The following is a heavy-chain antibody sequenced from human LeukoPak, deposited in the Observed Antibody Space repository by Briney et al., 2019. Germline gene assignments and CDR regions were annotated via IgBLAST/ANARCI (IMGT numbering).Heavy chain of an antibody. J-gene: IGHJ4*02. D-gene: IGHD2-15*01. CDR3: AGYCSGGSCSDNFDY. CDR2: ISYDGSNK. Sequence: PGGSLRLSCAASGFTFSSYAMHWVRQAPGKGLEWVAVISYDGSNKYYADSVKGRFTISRDNSKNTLYLQMNSLRAEDTAVYYCAGYCSGGSCSDNFDYWSQGTLVTVSS. CDR1: GFTFSSYA. V-gene: IGHV3-30-3*01.